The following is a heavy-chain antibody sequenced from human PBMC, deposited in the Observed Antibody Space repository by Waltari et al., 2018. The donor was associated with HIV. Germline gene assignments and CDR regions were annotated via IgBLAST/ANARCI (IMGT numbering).Heavy chain of an antibody. D-gene: IGHD1-7*01. CDR3: ARVGSSWNFGSHNFDI. CDR2: INPDSGVT. CDR1: GYTFIDYY. V-gene: IGHV1-2*02. J-gene: IGHJ3*02. Sequence: QVQLVQSGAEVKTPGASGTVSCKHAGYTFIDYYIPWVRQAPGQGLEWMGWINPDSGVTKSGQKFQGRVTMTRDTSISTVFLQLSGLRSDDTGVYYCARVGSSWNFGSHNFDIWGQGTMVTVSS.